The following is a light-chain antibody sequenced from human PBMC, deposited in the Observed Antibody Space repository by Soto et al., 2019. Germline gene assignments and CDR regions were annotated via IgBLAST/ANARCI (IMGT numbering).Light chain of an antibody. J-gene: IGLJ1*01. V-gene: IGLV2-8*01. Sequence: QSALTQPPSASGSPGQSVTISCTGTSSDVGGYNYVSWYQQHPGKVPKLMVYEVNKRPSGVPDRFSGSKSGNTASPTVSGLQAEDEADYYCTSYAGGNNVVGTGTKVTVL. CDR2: EVN. CDR1: SSDVGGYNY. CDR3: TSYAGGNNV.